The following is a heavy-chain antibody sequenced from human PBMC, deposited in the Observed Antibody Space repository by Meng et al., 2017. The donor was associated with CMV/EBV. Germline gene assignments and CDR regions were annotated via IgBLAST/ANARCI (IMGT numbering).Heavy chain of an antibody. D-gene: IGHD3-3*01. CDR3: ARDLLYYDFWSGYRDYYYYYGMDV. CDR1: GLTFSSYS. J-gene: IGHJ6*02. CDR2: ISSSSSYI. V-gene: IGHV3-21*01. Sequence: GESLKISCAASGLTFSSYSMNWVRQAQGKGLEWVSSISSSSSYIYYADSVKGRFTISRDNAKNSLYLQMNSLRAEDTAVYYCARDLLYYDFWSGYRDYYYYYGMDVWGQGTTVTVSS.